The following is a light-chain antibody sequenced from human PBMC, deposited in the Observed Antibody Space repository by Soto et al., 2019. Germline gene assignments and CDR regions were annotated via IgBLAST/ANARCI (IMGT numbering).Light chain of an antibody. CDR1: QSVSRK. CDR2: GLS. CDR3: QQYNDWPSTWT. V-gene: IGKV3-15*01. J-gene: IGKJ1*01. Sequence: EIVMTQSPATLSVSPGERATLSYRASQSVSRKLAWYQQKPGQAPRLLIYGLSTRATATPARFNGSGSGTEFTLTISSLQSEEVAVYYCQQYNDWPSTWTFGQGTKVEIK.